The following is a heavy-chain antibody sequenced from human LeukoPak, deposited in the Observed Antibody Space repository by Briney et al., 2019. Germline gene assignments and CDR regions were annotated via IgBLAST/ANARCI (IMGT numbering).Heavy chain of an antibody. CDR3: AAGAGITRY. CDR1: GLTFYDYA. Sequence: GRSLRLSCATSGLTFYDYAMRWVRQAPGKGLEWVSGITWNSGSIAYADSVKGRFTISRDNAKNSLYLQVNSLRSEDTASYYCAAGAGITRYWGQGTLVTVSS. V-gene: IGHV3-9*01. D-gene: IGHD3-10*01. J-gene: IGHJ4*02. CDR2: ITWNSGSI.